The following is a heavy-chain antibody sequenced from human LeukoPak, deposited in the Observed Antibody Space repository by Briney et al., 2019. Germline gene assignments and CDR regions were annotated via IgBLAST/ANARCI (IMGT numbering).Heavy chain of an antibody. CDR3: ATSGYYDSSGYYHDAFDI. V-gene: IGHV1-46*01. CDR1: GYTFTRYY. CDR2: INPSGGST. J-gene: IGHJ3*02. D-gene: IGHD3-22*01. Sequence: GASVKVSCKASGYTFTRYYMHWVRQAPGQGLEWMAIINPSGGSTSYAQKFQGRVTMTRDTSTSTVYMELSRLRSDDTAVYYCATSGYYDSSGYYHDAFDIWGQGTMVTVSS.